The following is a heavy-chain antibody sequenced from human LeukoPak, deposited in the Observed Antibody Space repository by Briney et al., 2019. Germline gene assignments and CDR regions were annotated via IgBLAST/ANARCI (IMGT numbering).Heavy chain of an antibody. CDR1: GFTFDDYG. D-gene: IGHD4-11*01. CDR2: ISSSSSYI. CDR3: ARVRRLLTTAFDY. V-gene: IGHV3-21*01. Sequence: GGSLRLSCGASGFTFDDYGMRWVRQAPGKGVEWVSSISSSSSYIYYADSVKGRFTISRDNAKNSLYLQMNSLRAEDTAVYYCARVRRLLTTAFDYWGQGTLVTVST. J-gene: IGHJ4*02.